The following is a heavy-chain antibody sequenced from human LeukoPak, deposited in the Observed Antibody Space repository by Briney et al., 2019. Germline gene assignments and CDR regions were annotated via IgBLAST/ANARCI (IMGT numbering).Heavy chain of an antibody. CDR2: IYSGGRT. V-gene: IGHV3-66*01. D-gene: IGHD3-3*01. Sequence: PGGSLRLSCAASGLTVSSTYMSWVRQTPGKGLEWVSVIYSGGRTYYADSVTGRFTISRDNSKNTLYLQMNSLRAEDTAVYYCARDLLEWYFDYWGQGTLVTVSS. CDR3: ARDLLEWYFDY. J-gene: IGHJ4*02. CDR1: GLTVSSTY.